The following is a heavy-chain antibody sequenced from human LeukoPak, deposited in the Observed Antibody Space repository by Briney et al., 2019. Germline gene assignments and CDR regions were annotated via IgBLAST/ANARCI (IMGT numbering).Heavy chain of an antibody. Sequence: GGSLRLSCAASGFTFSTYGMHWVRQAPGKGLEWVSAISGSGGSTYYADSVKGRFTISRDNSKNTLYLQMNSLRAEDTAVYYCAKEYYDFWSGYPHDYWGQGTLVTVSS. J-gene: IGHJ4*02. V-gene: IGHV3-23*01. CDR1: GFTFSTYG. CDR3: AKEYYDFWSGYPHDY. CDR2: ISGSGGST. D-gene: IGHD3-3*01.